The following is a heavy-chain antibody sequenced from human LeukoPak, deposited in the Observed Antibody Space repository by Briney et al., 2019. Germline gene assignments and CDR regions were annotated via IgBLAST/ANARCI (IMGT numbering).Heavy chain of an antibody. J-gene: IGHJ3*02. CDR1: GLTFRSHD. Sequence: GGSLRLSCAASGLTFRSHDMSWVRQAPGKGLEWVSGISASGGSTFYADSVKGRFTISRDNSKNTLYLQMNGLRVEDTAVYYCVREGPRGLAFDIWGQGTMVTVSS. CDR3: VREGPRGLAFDI. V-gene: IGHV3-23*01. CDR2: ISASGGST. D-gene: IGHD3/OR15-3a*01.